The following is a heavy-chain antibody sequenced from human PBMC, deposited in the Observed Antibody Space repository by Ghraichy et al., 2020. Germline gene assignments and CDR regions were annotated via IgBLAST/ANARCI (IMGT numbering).Heavy chain of an antibody. CDR1: GFSLSASGMC. CDR2: IDWDDDK. Sequence: SGPTLVKPTQTLTLTCTFSGFSLSASGMCVSWIRQPPGKALEWLALIDWDDDKYFSTSLKTRLTISKDTSKNQVVLTMTNMDPVDTATYYCARILRNWNYHYYYGMDVWGPGTTVTVSS. J-gene: IGHJ6*02. CDR3: ARILRNWNYHYYYGMDV. D-gene: IGHD1-20*01. V-gene: IGHV2-70*01.